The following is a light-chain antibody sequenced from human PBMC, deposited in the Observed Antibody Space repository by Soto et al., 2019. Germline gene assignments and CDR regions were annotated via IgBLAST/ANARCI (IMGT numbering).Light chain of an antibody. V-gene: IGKV3-11*01. CDR3: QQRSNCYT. Sequence: EIVLTQSPATLSLSPGERATLSCRASQSVSSYLAWYQQKPGQAPRLLIYDASSRATGIPARFSGSGSGTDFTLTISSPEPEDFAVYYCQQRSNCYTFGQGTKLEIK. J-gene: IGKJ2*01. CDR2: DAS. CDR1: QSVSSY.